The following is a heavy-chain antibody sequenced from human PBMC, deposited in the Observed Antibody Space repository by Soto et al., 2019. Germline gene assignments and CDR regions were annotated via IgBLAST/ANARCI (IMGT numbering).Heavy chain of an antibody. D-gene: IGHD3-3*01. CDR1: GGSISSYY. J-gene: IGHJ6*03. CDR2: IYYSGST. CDR3: ARAVRFRGYYYYMDV. V-gene: IGHV4-59*08. Sequence: SETLSLTCTVSGGSISSYYWSWIRQPPGKGLEWIGYIYYSGSTNYNPSLKSRVTISVDTSKNQFSLKLSSVTAADSAVYYCARAVRFRGYYYYMDVWGKGTTVTVSS.